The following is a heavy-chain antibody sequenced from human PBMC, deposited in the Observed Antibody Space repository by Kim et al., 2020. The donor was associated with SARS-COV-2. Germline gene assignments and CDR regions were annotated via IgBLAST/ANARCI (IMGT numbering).Heavy chain of an antibody. D-gene: IGHD6-19*01. CDR3: ARVSSGWFLTYYFDY. CDR1: GFTFSDYY. CDR2: ISSSSSYT. V-gene: IGHV3-11*05. J-gene: IGHJ4*02. Sequence: GGSLRLSCAASGFTFSDYYMSWIRQAPGKGLEWVSYISSSSSYTNYADSVKGRFTISRDNAKNSLYLQMNSLRAEDTAVYYCARVSSGWFLTYYFDYWGQGTLVTVSS.